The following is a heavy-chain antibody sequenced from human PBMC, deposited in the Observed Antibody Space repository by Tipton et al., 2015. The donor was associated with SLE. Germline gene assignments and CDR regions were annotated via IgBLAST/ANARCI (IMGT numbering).Heavy chain of an antibody. CDR2: INHSGST. J-gene: IGHJ3*02. CDR3: ARGISPRVFDI. V-gene: IGHV4-30-2*01. CDR1: GGSISSGGYS. Sequence: TLSLTCAVSGGSISSGGYSWSWIRQPPGKGLEWIGEINHSGSTNYNPSLKSRVTISVDTSKNQFSLKLSSATAADTAVYYCARGISPRVFDIWGQGTMVTVAS.